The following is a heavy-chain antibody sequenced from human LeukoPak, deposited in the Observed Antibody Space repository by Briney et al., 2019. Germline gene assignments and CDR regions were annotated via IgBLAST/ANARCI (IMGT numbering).Heavy chain of an antibody. CDR2: IKSKTDGGTT. CDR1: GFTFSNAW. CDR3: TTDPQLLAFYYFDY. V-gene: IGHV3-15*01. D-gene: IGHD2-2*01. J-gene: IGHJ4*02. Sequence: GGSLRLSCAASGFTFSNAWMSWVRQAPGKGLEWVGRIKSKTDGGTTDYAAPVKGRFTISRDDSKNTLYLQMNSLKTEDTAVYYCTTDPQLLAFYYFDYWGQGTLVTVSS.